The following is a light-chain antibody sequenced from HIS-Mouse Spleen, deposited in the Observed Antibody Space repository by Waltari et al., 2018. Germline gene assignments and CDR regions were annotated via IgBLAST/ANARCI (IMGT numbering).Light chain of an antibody. V-gene: IGKV1-9*01. CDR3: QQLNSYPWT. CDR2: AAS. Sequence: DIQLTQSPSFLSASVGDRVTIPCRASQGISSYLAWYQQKPGKAPKLLIYAASTLQSGVPSRFSGSGSGTEFTLTISSLQPEDFATYYCQQLNSYPWTFGQGTKVEIK. CDR1: QGISSY. J-gene: IGKJ1*01.